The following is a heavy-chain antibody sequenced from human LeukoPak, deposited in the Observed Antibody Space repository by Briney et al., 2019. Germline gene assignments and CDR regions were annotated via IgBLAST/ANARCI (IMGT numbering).Heavy chain of an antibody. Sequence: ASVKVSCKASGGTFSSYAFSWVRQAPGQGLEWMGGIIPIFGTANYAQKFQGRVTITADESTRTANMELSSLRSEDTAVYYCARGRQWLVQLVYNWFDPWGQGTLVTVSS. CDR1: GGTFSSYA. CDR2: IIPIFGTA. J-gene: IGHJ5*02. V-gene: IGHV1-69*13. CDR3: ARGRQWLVQLVYNWFDP. D-gene: IGHD6-19*01.